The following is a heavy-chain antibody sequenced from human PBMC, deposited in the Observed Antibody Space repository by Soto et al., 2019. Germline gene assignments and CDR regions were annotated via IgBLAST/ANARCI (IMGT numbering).Heavy chain of an antibody. Sequence: GEALNISCKGSGYSFTSYWIGWVRQMPGKGLEWMGMIYPGDSDTRYSPSFQSQVTTSADKSTSTAYMKWSSLKASDTATYYCARRLSVGVGDGYNYGPSGRSFDYWGQGTLVTVSS. CDR3: ARRLSVGVGDGYNYGPSGRSFDY. D-gene: IGHD5-12*01. CDR2: IYPGDSDT. CDR1: GYSFTSYW. V-gene: IGHV5-51*01. J-gene: IGHJ4*02.